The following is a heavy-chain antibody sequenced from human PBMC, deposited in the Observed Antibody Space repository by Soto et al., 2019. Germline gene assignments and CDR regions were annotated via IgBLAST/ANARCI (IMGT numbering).Heavy chain of an antibody. Sequence: QVQLQESGPGLVKPSGTLSLTCAVSGDSVTSNVWWSWVRQPPGKGLEWIGEAYHNGLTDYNPSRQSRVTMSVDTSKTEFSLKLTSLTAADTAIYYCARDAAVPGESDRFDYWGQGTLVTVSS. J-gene: IGHJ4*02. V-gene: IGHV4-4*02. CDR3: ARDAAVPGESDRFDY. CDR1: GDSVTSNVW. CDR2: AYHNGLT. D-gene: IGHD6-19*01.